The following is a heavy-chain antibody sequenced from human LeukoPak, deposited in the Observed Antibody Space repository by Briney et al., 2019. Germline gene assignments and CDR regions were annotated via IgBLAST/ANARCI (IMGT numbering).Heavy chain of an antibody. J-gene: IGHJ4*02. V-gene: IGHV3-64*01. CDR3: ARELEYYYGSGSYYIGGFDY. CDR2: ISSNGGST. CDR1: GFTLSSYS. D-gene: IGHD3-10*01. Sequence: GGSLRLSCAASGFTLSSYSMHWVRQAPGKGLEYVSAISSNGGSTYYANSVKGRFTISRDNSKNTLYLQMGSLRAEDMAVYYCARELEYYYGSGSYYIGGFDYWGQGTLVTASS.